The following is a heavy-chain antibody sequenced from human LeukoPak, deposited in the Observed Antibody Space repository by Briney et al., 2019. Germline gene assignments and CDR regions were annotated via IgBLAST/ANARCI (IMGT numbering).Heavy chain of an antibody. J-gene: IGHJ4*02. Sequence: GEPLKISCKGSGYSFTNFWIGWVRQTPGKGLEWMGIIYPGDSNTRYSPSFQGQVTISADRSISTAYLQWSSLKASDTAMYYCARQPLVRDCGGDCEFDYWGQGTLVSVSS. D-gene: IGHD2-21*02. CDR2: IYPGDSNT. V-gene: IGHV5-51*01. CDR1: GYSFTNFW. CDR3: ARQPLVRDCGGDCEFDY.